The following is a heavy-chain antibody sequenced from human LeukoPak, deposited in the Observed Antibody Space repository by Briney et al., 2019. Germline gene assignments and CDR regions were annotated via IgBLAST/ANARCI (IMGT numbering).Heavy chain of an antibody. V-gene: IGHV4-39*07. J-gene: IGHJ4*02. Sequence: SETLSLTCTVSGGSISSSSYYWGWIRQPPGKGLEWIGSIYYSGSTYYNPSLKSRVTISVDTSKNQFSLKLSSVTAADTAVYYCARAGSWLPEYYFDYWGQGTLVTVSS. D-gene: IGHD6-13*01. CDR1: GGSISSSSYY. CDR2: IYYSGST. CDR3: ARAGSWLPEYYFDY.